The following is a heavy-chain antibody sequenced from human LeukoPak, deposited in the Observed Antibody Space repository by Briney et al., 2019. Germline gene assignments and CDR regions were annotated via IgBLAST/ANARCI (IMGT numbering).Heavy chain of an antibody. D-gene: IGHD3-22*01. V-gene: IGHV1-2*06. J-gene: IGHJ4*02. CDR3: ANLCLYYYDSSGYCFDY. CDR2: INPNSGGT. CDR1: GYTFTGYY. Sequence: ASVKVSCKASGYTFTGYYMHWVRQAPGQGPEWMGRINPNSGGTNYAQKFQGRVTMTRDTSISTAYMELSRLRSDDTAVYYCANLCLYYYDSSGYCFDYWGQGTLVTVSS.